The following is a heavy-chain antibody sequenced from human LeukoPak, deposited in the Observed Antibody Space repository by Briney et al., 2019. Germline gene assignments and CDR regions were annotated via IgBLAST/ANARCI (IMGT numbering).Heavy chain of an antibody. CDR2: IYHSGIT. J-gene: IGHJ4*02. Sequence: PSVTLSLTCAVSGGSISSGGYSWSWIRQPPGKGLGWIGYIYHSGITYYNPSLKSRVTMSLDRSKNQFSLKLTSVTAADTAVYYCARRVVAIFYFDYWGQGALVTVSS. CDR3: ARRVVAIFYFDY. V-gene: IGHV4-30-2*01. D-gene: IGHD3-3*01. CDR1: GGSISSGGYS.